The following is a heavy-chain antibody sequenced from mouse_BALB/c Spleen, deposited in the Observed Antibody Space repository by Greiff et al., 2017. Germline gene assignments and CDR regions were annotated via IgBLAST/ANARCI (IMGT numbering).Heavy chain of an antibody. J-gene: IGHJ4*01. Sequence: EVQGVESGGGLVQPGGSRKLSCAASGFTFSSFGMHWVRQAPEKGLEGVAYISSGSSTIYYADTVKGRFTISRDNPNNTLFLQMTSLRYEDTAMYYCARSHHYAMDYWGQGTSVTVSA. CDR3: ARSHHYAMDY. CDR2: ISSGSSTI. V-gene: IGHV5-17*02. CDR1: GFTFSSFG.